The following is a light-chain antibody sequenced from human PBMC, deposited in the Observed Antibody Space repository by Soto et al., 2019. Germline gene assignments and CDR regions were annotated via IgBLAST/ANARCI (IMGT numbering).Light chain of an antibody. CDR3: QQYVNSLYT. V-gene: IGKV3-20*01. J-gene: IGKJ2*01. CDR1: QSVTSRY. CDR2: GAS. Sequence: EIVLTQSPGTLSLSPGERATLSCRASQSVTSRYLVWYQQKPGQAPRLLIYGASSRATGIPDRFSGSGSGTDFTLTISRLEPEDFAVYYCQQYVNSLYTFGQGTKLEIK.